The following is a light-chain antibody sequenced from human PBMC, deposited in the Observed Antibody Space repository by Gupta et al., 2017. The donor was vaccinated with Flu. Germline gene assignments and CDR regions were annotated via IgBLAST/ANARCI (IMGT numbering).Light chain of an antibody. V-gene: IGKV1D-16*01. CDR2: ATS. CDR3: QHENCSPLP. CDR1: QDIGNW. Sequence: PSVVLTSVGDRVTITCRASQDIGNWLDWYQQKPETAPKYLIFATSTGISGVPSRFSGSGYGTDFTLTITSRQAEDVGNYYCQHENCSPLPFGWGTQVEI. J-gene: IGKJ4*01.